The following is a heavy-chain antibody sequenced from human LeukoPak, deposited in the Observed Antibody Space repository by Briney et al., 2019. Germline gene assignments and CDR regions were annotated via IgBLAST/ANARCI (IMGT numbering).Heavy chain of an antibody. Sequence: PSETLSLTCAVYGGSFSGYYWSWIRQPPGKGLEWIGEINHSGSTNYNPSLKSRVTISVDTSKNQFSLKLSSVTAADTAVYYCARRGLVGRGVIGFDPWGQGTLVTVSS. D-gene: IGHD3-3*01. V-gene: IGHV4-34*01. CDR3: ARRGLVGRGVIGFDP. CDR1: GGSFSGYY. J-gene: IGHJ5*02. CDR2: INHSGST.